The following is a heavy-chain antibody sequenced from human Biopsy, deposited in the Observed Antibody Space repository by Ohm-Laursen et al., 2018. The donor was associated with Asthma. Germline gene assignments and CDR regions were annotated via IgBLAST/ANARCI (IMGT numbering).Heavy chain of an antibody. D-gene: IGHD3-22*01. Sequence: SLRLSCAASGFAVSRDHMFWVRQAPGKGLEWVSVIYRGGTSHTADSVRGRFTISRDYSKNTLYLQMHSLRAEDTAVYYCARGDSSNWSHYYFDYWGQGTLVTGSS. V-gene: IGHV3-53*01. CDR2: IYRGGTS. CDR1: GFAVSRDH. CDR3: ARGDSSNWSHYYFDY. J-gene: IGHJ4*02.